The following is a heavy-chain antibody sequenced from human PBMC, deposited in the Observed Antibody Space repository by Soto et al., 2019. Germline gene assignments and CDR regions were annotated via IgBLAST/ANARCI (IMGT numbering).Heavy chain of an antibody. D-gene: IGHD3-10*01. Sequence: GASVKVSCKASGGTFSSYAIGWVRQAPGQGLEWMGGIIPIFGTANYAQKFQGRVTITADKSTSTAYMELSSLRSEDTAVYYCARDETMVRRVIITRNWFDPWGQGTLVTVYS. CDR3: ARDETMVRRVIITRNWFDP. V-gene: IGHV1-69*06. CDR2: IIPIFGTA. J-gene: IGHJ5*02. CDR1: GGTFSSYA.